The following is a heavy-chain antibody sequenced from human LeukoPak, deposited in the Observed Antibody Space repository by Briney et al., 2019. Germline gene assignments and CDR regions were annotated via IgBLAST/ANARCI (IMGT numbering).Heavy chain of an antibody. D-gene: IGHD2-2*01. V-gene: IGHV1-2*02. CDR1: GYAFTGYY. J-gene: IGHJ4*02. CDR3: VRSTLVPAATTGSDY. Sequence: ASVKVSCKASGYAFTGYYMHWVRQAPGQGHEWMGWINPNSGGTNYAQKFQGRVTITRDTSISTAYMELSRLRSDDTAVYYCVRSTLVPAATTGSDYWGQRTLVTVSS. CDR2: INPNSGGT.